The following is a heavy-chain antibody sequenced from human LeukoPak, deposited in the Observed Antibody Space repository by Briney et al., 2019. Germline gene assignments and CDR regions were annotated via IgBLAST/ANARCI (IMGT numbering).Heavy chain of an antibody. CDR3: ARGPEKNYGSGSSWFDP. V-gene: IGHV1-46*01. CDR1: GYTFTSYY. D-gene: IGHD3-10*01. CDR2: INPSGGST. J-gene: IGHJ5*02. Sequence: GASVKVSCKASGYTFTSYYMHWVRQAPGQGLEWMGIINPSGGSTSYAQKFQGRVTMTRDTSTSTVYMELSSLRSEDTAVYYCARGPEKNYGSGSSWFDPWGQGTLVTVSS.